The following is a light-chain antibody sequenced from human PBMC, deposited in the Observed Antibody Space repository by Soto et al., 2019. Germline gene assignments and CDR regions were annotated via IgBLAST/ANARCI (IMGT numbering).Light chain of an antibody. V-gene: IGLV1-44*01. J-gene: IGLJ1*01. Sequence: QSVLTQPPSASGTPGQRVTISCSGSSSNIGSNTVNWYQQLPGTARKLLIYGNNQRPSGVPDRFSGSKSGTSASLAISGLQSEDEADYYCAAWDDRLPIPFGTGNKVTVL. CDR3: AAWDDRLPIP. CDR1: SSNIGSNT. CDR2: GNN.